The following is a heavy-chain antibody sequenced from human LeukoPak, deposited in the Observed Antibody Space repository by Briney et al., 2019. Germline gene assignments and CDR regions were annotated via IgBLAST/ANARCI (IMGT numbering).Heavy chain of an antibody. CDR1: GGTFSSYA. Sequence: SVKVSCKASGGTFSSYAISWVRQAPGQGLEWMGGIIPIFGTANYAQKFQGRVTITTDESTSTAYMELSSLRSEDTAVYHCARDRELLDAFDIWGQGTMVTVSS. CDR2: IIPIFGTA. D-gene: IGHD1-26*01. V-gene: IGHV1-69*05. CDR3: ARDRELLDAFDI. J-gene: IGHJ3*02.